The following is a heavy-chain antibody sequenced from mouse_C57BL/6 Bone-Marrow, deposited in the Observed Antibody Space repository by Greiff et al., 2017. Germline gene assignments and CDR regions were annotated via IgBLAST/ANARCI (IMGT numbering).Heavy chain of an antibody. Sequence: QVQLQQPGAELVKPGASVKLSCKASGYTFTSYWMQWVKQRPGQGLEWIGEIDPSDSYTNYNQKFKGKATLTVDPYSSTASMQLSSLTSEDSAVYYCARGGSTITTEYIDVWGTGTTVTVSS. CDR3: ARGGSTITTEYIDV. J-gene: IGHJ1*03. D-gene: IGHD2-4*01. V-gene: IGHV1-50*01. CDR2: IDPSDSYT. CDR1: GYTFTSYW.